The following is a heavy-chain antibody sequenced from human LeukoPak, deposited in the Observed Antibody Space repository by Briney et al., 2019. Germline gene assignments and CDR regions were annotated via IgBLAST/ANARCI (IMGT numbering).Heavy chain of an antibody. CDR1: GFTFSSYE. V-gene: IGHV3-48*03. J-gene: IGHJ4*02. CDR2: ISTSGSTI. CDR3: ASGEVFGNLFDVY. Sequence: GGSLRLSCAASGFTFSSYEMNWVRQAPGKGLEWVSYISTSGSTIYYADSVKGRFTISRDNAKNSLYLQMNSLRAEDTAVYYCASGEVFGNLFDVYWGQGTLVTVSS. D-gene: IGHD3-10*02.